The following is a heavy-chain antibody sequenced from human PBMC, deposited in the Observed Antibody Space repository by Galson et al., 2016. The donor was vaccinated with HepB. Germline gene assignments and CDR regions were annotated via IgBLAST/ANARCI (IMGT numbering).Heavy chain of an antibody. CDR1: GFTFSSYS. J-gene: IGHJ4*02. Sequence: SLRLSCAASGFTFSSYSMNWVRQAPGKGLEWVSSISSSSSYIYYADSVKGRFTISRDDAKTSLYLQMNSLRAEDTAVYYCASVRIFGGTKTFDYWGQGTLVTVSS. D-gene: IGHD3-3*01. CDR3: ASVRIFGGTKTFDY. V-gene: IGHV3-21*04. CDR2: ISSSSSYI.